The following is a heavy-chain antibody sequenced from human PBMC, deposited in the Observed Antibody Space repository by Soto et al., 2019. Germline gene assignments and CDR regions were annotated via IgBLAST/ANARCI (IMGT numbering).Heavy chain of an antibody. CDR3: ARAAASQREYFSI. CDR2: MNPNSGNT. V-gene: IGHV1-8*02. D-gene: IGHD2-15*01. CDR1: GGTFSSYA. J-gene: IGHJ3*02. Sequence: ASVKVSCKASGGTFSSYAISWVRQATGQGLEWMGWMNPNSGNTGYAQKFQGRVTMTRNTSISTAYMELSSLRSEDTAVYYCARAAASQREYFSIWGQGTMVTVSS.